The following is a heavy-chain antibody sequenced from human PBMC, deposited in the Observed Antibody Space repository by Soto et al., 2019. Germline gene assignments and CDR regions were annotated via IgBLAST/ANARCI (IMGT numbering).Heavy chain of an antibody. V-gene: IGHV1-18*01. CDR3: VRGPSLGDFQY. CDR2: ISGDNGDT. J-gene: IGHJ1*01. CDR1: GYTFTNYG. D-gene: IGHD6-6*01. Sequence: QVQLVQSGAEVKKPGASVKVSCKASGYTFTNYGTSWVRQAPGQGLEYMGWISGDNGDTHYAQKVQGRVTMTTDTSTNTAYMELRSLRHDDTAVYYCVRGPSLGDFQYWGQGNLVTVSS.